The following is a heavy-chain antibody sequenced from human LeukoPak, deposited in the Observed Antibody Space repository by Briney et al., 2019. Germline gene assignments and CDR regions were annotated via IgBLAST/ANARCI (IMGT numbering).Heavy chain of an antibody. CDR3: ARVDDYGDYKGPGAFDI. Sequence: GGSLRLSCAASGFTFSSYWLHWVRQAPGKGPVWVSRINSDGSSTRYADSVKGRFTISRDNAKNTLYLQMNSLRAEDTAIYYCARVDDYGDYKGPGAFDIWGQGTMVTVSS. J-gene: IGHJ3*02. CDR2: INSDGSST. CDR1: GFTFSSYW. V-gene: IGHV3-74*01. D-gene: IGHD4-17*01.